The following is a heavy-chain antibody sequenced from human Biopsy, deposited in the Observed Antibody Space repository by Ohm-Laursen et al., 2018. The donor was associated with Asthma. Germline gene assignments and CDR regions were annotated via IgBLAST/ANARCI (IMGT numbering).Heavy chain of an antibody. D-gene: IGHD3-3*02. Sequence: SLRLSCTAYGFSFGSYGMHWVRQVPGKGLEWVANIKHDGSEKNHVDSLKGRFTISRDNAKSSLYLQMNSLRAEDTAVYYCARTFHFWSPYHAEHYQLWGQGTLVTVSS. CDR3: ARTFHFWSPYHAEHYQL. V-gene: IGHV3-7*01. J-gene: IGHJ1*01. CDR1: GFSFGSYG. CDR2: IKHDGSEK.